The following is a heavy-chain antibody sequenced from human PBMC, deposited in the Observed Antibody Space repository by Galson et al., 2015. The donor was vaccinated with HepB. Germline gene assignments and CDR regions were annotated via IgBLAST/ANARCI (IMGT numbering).Heavy chain of an antibody. CDR1: GFTFGDYA. CDR3: TRDNDYGDYMPWDY. J-gene: IGHJ4*02. V-gene: IGHV3-49*03. D-gene: IGHD4-17*01. CDR2: IRSKAYGGTT. Sequence: SLRLSCAASGFTFGDYAMSWFRQAPGKGLEWVGFIRSKAYGGTTEYAASVKGRFTISRDDSKSIAYLQMNSLKTEDTAVYYCTRDNDYGDYMPWDYWGQGTLVTVSS.